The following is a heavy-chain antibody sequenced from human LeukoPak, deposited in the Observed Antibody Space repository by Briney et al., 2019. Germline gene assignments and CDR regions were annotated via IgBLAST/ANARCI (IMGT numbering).Heavy chain of an antibody. V-gene: IGHV3-7*01. Sequence: GGSLRLSCAASGFTFSSYWMSWVRQAPGKGLEWVANIKQDGSEKYYVDSVKGRFTISRDNAKNSLYLQMNSLRAEDTAVYYCARDTLEVVAATWVSGFDYWGQGTLVTVSS. CDR2: IKQDGSEK. CDR1: GFTFSSYW. CDR3: ARDTLEVVAATWVSGFDY. J-gene: IGHJ4*02. D-gene: IGHD2-15*01.